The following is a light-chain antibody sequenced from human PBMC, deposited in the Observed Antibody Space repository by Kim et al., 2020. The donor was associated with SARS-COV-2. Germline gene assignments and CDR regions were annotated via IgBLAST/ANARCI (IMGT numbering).Light chain of an antibody. CDR3: QQRYYWPFT. CDR1: QSVSNY. Sequence: LSPGERATLSCMASQSVSNYLAWYQQRPGQAPRLLIYDASNRATGIPARFSGSGSGTDFTLTISSLGPEDFAVYFCQQRYYWPFTFGPGTKVDIK. J-gene: IGKJ3*01. CDR2: DAS. V-gene: IGKV3-11*01.